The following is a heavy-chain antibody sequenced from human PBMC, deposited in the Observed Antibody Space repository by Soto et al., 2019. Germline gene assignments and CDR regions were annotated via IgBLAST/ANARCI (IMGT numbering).Heavy chain of an antibody. CDR3: GRDGSGGIIDS. CDR1: GYTFTGYG. J-gene: IGHJ3*01. V-gene: IGHV1-18*01. CDR2: ISVFNGNT. D-gene: IGHD2-15*01. Sequence: QVQLVQSGAEVKKPGASVKVSCKTSGYTFTGYGINWVRQAPGHGLEWMGWISVFNGNTKYGQNIQDRVIMTTETSTSTAYMELRSPRYDDTAVYFCGRDGSGGIIDSWGQGKMPIVS.